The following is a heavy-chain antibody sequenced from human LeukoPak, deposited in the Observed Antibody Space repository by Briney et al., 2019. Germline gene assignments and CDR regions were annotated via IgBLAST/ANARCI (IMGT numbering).Heavy chain of an antibody. D-gene: IGHD4-17*01. J-gene: IGHJ5*02. CDR3: ARESYGDYVIDP. V-gene: IGHV3-7*01. CDR2: IKQDGSEK. Sequence: PGGSLRLSCAASGFTFSSYWMSWVRQAPGKGLEWVAVIKQDGSEKFYADSVKGRFTISRDNSKNTLYLQMNSLRAEDTAVYYCARESYGDYVIDPWGQGTLVTVSS. CDR1: GFTFSSYW.